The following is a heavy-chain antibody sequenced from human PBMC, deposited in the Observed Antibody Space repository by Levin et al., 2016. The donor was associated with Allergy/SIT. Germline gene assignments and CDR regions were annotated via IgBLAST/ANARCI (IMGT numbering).Heavy chain of an antibody. CDR2: ISYDGSNK. CDR1: GFTFSSYG. V-gene: IGHV3-30*18. Sequence: GESLKISCAASGFTFSSYGMHWVRQAPGKGLEWVAVISYDGSNKYYADSVKGRFTISRDNSKNTLYLQMNSLRAEDTAVYYCAKFEGQQLVRGYFDYWGQGTLVTVSS. D-gene: IGHD6-13*01. CDR3: AKFEGQQLVRGYFDY. J-gene: IGHJ4*02.